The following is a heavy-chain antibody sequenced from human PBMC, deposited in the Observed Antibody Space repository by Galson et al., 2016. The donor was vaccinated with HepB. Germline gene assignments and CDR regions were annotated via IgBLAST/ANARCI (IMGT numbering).Heavy chain of an antibody. CDR3: ARSPGWPLYYFDS. CDR1: GVSMIGYY. V-gene: IGHV4-59*01. Sequence: SETLSLTCAVSGVSMIGYYWSWIRQSPGKELEWIGYVYYSGSLNYNPSLKTRVTMSIDTSKRQFSLNMKSVTAADTPVYYCARSPGWPLYYFDSWGQGTLVTVSS. CDR2: VYYSGSL. J-gene: IGHJ4*02. D-gene: IGHD6-19*01.